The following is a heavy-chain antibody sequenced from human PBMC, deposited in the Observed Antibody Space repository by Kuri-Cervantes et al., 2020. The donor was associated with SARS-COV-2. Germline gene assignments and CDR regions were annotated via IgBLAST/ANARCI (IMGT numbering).Heavy chain of an antibody. CDR1: GYTFTSYD. Sequence: ASVKVSCKASGYTFTSYDINWVRQATGQGLEWMGWMNPNSGNTGYAQKFQGRVTMTRNTSISTAYMELSSLRSDDTAVYYCARDGYCSSTSCYAPMDVWGKGTTVTVSS. CDR2: MNPNSGNT. J-gene: IGHJ6*04. CDR3: ARDGYCSSTSCYAPMDV. V-gene: IGHV1-8*02. D-gene: IGHD2-2*01.